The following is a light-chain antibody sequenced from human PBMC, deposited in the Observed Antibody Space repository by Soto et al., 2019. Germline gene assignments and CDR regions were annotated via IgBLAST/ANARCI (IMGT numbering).Light chain of an antibody. J-gene: IGLJ1*01. V-gene: IGLV2-11*01. CDR2: DVS. Sequence: QSALTQPRSVSGSPGQSVAISCTGTSSDVGGYNYVSWYQQHPGKAPKVMIYDVSKRPSGVPDPFSGSKSGNTASLTISGLQAEDEADYYCCSYAGGPYVFGTGTKVTVL. CDR1: SSDVGGYNY. CDR3: CSYAGGPYV.